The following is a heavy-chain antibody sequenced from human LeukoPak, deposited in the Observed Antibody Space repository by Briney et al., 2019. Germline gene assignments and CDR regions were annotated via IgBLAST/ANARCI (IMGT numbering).Heavy chain of an antibody. CDR1: GYTFTSYD. J-gene: IGHJ3*02. D-gene: IGHD5-24*01. V-gene: IGHV1-8*01. CDR3: ARAGPTIENPEGVDI. CDR2: MNPNSGNT. Sequence: ASVKVSCKASGYTFTSYDINWVRQATGQGLEWMGWMNPNSGNTGYAQKFQGRVTMTRNTSISTAYMELSSLRSEDTAVYYCARAGPTIENPEGVDIWGQGTMVTVSS.